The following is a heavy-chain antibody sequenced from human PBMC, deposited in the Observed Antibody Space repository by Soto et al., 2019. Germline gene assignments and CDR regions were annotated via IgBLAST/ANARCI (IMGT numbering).Heavy chain of an antibody. V-gene: IGHV3-30*18. CDR1: GFTFSSYG. D-gene: IGHD4-17*01. CDR2: ISYDGSNK. Sequence: GGSLRLSCAASGFTFSSYGMHWVRQAPGKGLEWVAVISYDGSNKYYADSVKGRFTISRDNSKNTLYLQMNSLRAEDTAVYYCAKDPNGASGEIDYWGQGTLVTVSS. CDR3: AKDPNGASGEIDY. J-gene: IGHJ4*02.